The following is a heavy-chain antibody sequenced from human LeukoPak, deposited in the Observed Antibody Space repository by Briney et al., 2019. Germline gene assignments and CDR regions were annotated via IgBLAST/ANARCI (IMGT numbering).Heavy chain of an antibody. D-gene: IGHD2-15*01. J-gene: IGHJ3*02. CDR3: AGPGGCSGGSCPARAAFDI. Sequence: PGGSLRLSCAASGFTFSSYAMHWVRQAPGKGLEWVANIKPDGSEEYYVDSVKGRFTISRDNSKNTLYLQMNSLRAEDTAVYYCAGPGGCSGGSCPARAAFDIWGQGTMVTVSS. CDR2: IKPDGSEE. V-gene: IGHV3-7*01. CDR1: GFTFSSYA.